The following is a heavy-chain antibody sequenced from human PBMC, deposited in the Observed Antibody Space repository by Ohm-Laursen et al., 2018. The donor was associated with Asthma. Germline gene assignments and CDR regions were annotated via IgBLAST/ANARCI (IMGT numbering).Heavy chain of an antibody. CDR3: ARDPEISLSPSQFYGMDV. J-gene: IGHJ6*02. D-gene: IGHD2/OR15-2a*01. CDR2: ISSSRYI. CDR1: GFTFSSYN. V-gene: IGHV3-21*01. Sequence: GSLRLSCTASGFTFSSYNMNWVRQAPGKGLEWVSSISSSRYIYYADSMKGRVSISRDNAKNSLYLQMNSLRVEDTAVYFCARDPEISLSPSQFYGMDVWGQGTTVTVSS.